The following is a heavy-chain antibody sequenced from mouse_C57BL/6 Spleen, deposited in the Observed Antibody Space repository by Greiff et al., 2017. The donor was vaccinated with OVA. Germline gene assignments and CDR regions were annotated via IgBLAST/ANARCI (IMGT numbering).Heavy chain of an antibody. V-gene: IGHV5-6*01. J-gene: IGHJ1*03. D-gene: IGHD1-1*01. Sequence: EVHLVESGGDLVKPGGSLKLSCAASGFTFSSYGMSWVRQTPDKRLEWVATISSGGSYTYYPDSVKGRFTISRDNAKNTLYLQMSSLKSEDTAMYYCARHLATTVPHWYVDVWGTGTTVTVSS. CDR2: ISSGGSYT. CDR3: ARHLATTVPHWYVDV. CDR1: GFTFSSYG.